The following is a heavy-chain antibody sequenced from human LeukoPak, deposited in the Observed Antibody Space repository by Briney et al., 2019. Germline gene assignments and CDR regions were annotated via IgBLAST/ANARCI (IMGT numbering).Heavy chain of an antibody. CDR3: ARSLFWDILAPGAFDI. V-gene: IGHV3-7*01. D-gene: IGHD3-9*01. CDR1: GFTFSSYW. J-gene: IGHJ3*02. CDR2: IKQDGSEK. Sequence: GGSLRLSCAASGFTFSSYWMSWVRQAPGKGLEWVANIKQDGSEKYYVDSVKGRFTISRDNAKNSLYLQMNSLRAEDTAVYYCARSLFWDILAPGAFDIWGLGTMVTVSS.